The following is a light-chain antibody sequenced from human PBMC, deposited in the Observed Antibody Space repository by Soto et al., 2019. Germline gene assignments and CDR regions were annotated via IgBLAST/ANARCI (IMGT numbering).Light chain of an antibody. Sequence: DIQMTQSPSSLSASVGDRVTITCRASQSISSYLNWYQQKPGKAPKLLIYAASSLQSGVPSRFSGSGSRTDFTLTISSLQPEDFATYYCQQSYSTPTFGQGTQGEIK. CDR2: AAS. CDR1: QSISSY. V-gene: IGKV1-39*01. CDR3: QQSYSTPT. J-gene: IGKJ1*01.